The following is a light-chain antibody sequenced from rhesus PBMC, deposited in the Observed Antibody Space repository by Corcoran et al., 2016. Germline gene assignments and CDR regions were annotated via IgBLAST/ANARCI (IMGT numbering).Light chain of an antibody. Sequence: DIQMTQSPSSLSASVGDTVTITCRASQDIISWLAWYQQKQGKAPKLLIYKASNLQSGVPSRFSGSGAGTDFTLTISSLQSEDFATYYCQHYGSRPLYSFGQGTKVEI. CDR3: QHYGSRPLYS. CDR1: QDIISW. V-gene: IGKV1-22*01. J-gene: IGKJ2*01. CDR2: KAS.